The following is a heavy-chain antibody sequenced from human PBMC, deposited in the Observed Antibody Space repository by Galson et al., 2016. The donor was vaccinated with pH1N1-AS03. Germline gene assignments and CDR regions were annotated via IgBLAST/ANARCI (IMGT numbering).Heavy chain of an antibody. Sequence: SVKVSCKASGYIFTGFYVHWVRQAPGQGLEWMGWINTDSGVTNYAQKFEAWVTMTRDTSVSTAYMELYGLKSDDTAVYYCARDPRGPCSSATCATTYYFGMGVWGQGTTVIVSS. D-gene: IGHD2/OR15-2a*01. CDR2: INTDSGVT. CDR1: GYIFTGFY. V-gene: IGHV1-2*04. CDR3: ARDPRGPCSSATCATTYYFGMGV. J-gene: IGHJ6*02.